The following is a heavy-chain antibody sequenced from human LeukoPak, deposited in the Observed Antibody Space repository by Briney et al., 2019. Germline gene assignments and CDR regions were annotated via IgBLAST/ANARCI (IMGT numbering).Heavy chain of an antibody. CDR3: ARNAVPDRPFSGMDV. Sequence: SVKVSCKASGGTFSSYAISWVRQAPGQGLEWMGGIIPIIGTANYAQKFQGRVTITADESTSTAYMELSSLRSEDTAVYYCARNAVPDRPFSGMDVWGKGTTVTVSS. J-gene: IGHJ6*04. V-gene: IGHV1-69*01. D-gene: IGHD2-2*01. CDR1: GGTFSSYA. CDR2: IIPIIGTA.